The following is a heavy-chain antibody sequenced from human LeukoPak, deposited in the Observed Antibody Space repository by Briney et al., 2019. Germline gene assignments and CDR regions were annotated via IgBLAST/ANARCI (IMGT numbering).Heavy chain of an antibody. CDR2: INPSGGST. CDR3: ASSYCGGDCYPRSPPHYGTDV. V-gene: IGHV1-46*01. J-gene: IGHJ6*02. CDR1: GYTFTSYY. Sequence: ASVKVSCKASGYTFTSYYMHWVRQAPGQGLEWMGIINPSGGSTSYAQKFQGRVTMTRDTSTSTVYMELSSLRSEDTAVYYCASSYCGGDCYPRSPPHYGTDVWGQGTTVTVSS. D-gene: IGHD2-21*02.